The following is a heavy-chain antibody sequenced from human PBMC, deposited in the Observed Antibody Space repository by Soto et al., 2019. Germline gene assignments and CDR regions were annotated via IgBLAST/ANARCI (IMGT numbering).Heavy chain of an antibody. CDR3: AKLKGCLGRFYGTDA. CDR2: ISSGGGST. V-gene: IGHV3-23*04. Sequence: DEQLVESGGGSLQPGGSLRLSCAASGFSFRNYAMTWVRQSPGKGLEWVSLISSGGGSTDYADSVKGRFTISRDNSQNMLFLHMTGLRGDDTALYYCAKLKGCLGRFYGTDAWGQGTMVIVSS. CDR1: GFSFRNYA. D-gene: IGHD3-3*01. J-gene: IGHJ6*02.